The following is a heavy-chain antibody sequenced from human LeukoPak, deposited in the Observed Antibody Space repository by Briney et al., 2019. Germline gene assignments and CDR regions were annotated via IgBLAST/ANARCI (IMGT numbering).Heavy chain of an antibody. Sequence: SETLSLTCTVSGGSISSYYWSWIRQPTGKGLEWIGYIYYSGSTNYNPSLKSQVTISVDTSKNQFSLKLSSVTAADTAVYYCARGACTTTSCYAFDVWGQGTMVTVSS. CDR2: IYYSGST. CDR3: ARGACTTTSCYAFDV. J-gene: IGHJ3*01. CDR1: GGSISSYY. D-gene: IGHD2-2*01. V-gene: IGHV4-59*12.